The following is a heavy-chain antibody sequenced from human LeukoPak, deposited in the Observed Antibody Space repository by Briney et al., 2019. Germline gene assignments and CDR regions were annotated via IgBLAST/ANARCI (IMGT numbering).Heavy chain of an antibody. V-gene: IGHV3-30*18. CDR1: GFTFSSYG. Sequence: GRSLSLSCAASGFTFSSYGMHWVRQAPGKGLEWVAVISYDGSNKYYADSVKGRFTISRDNSKNTLYLQMNSLRAEDTAVYYCAKDFGGSYSCFDYWGQGTLVTVSS. CDR2: ISYDGSNK. J-gene: IGHJ4*02. CDR3: AKDFGGSYSCFDY. D-gene: IGHD1-26*01.